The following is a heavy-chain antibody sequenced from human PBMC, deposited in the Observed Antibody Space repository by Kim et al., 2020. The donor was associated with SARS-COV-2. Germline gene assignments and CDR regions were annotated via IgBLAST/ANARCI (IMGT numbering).Heavy chain of an antibody. J-gene: IGHJ1*01. D-gene: IGHD1-26*01. CDR2: IKGDGSAK. V-gene: IGHV3-7*01. Sequence: GGSLRLSCAASGFTFSSYAMTWVRQAPGKGLEWVANIKGDGSAKYYVDSVKGRFTISRDNAKNSLYLQMNSLRAEDTAVYYCLKGGWGCYWGHGALGT. CDR3: LKGGWGCY. CDR1: GFTFSSYA.